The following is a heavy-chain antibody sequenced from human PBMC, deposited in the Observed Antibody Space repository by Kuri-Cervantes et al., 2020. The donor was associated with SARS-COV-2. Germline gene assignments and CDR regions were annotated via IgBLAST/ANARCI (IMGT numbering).Heavy chain of an antibody. D-gene: IGHD5-12*01. V-gene: IGHV3-11*06. CDR3: ARDQYSGYETYGMDV. CDR1: GFTFSDYY. Sequence: GGSLRLSCAASGFTFSDYYMTWIRQAPGRGLEWVSYISSRSASTNYADSVRGRFTISRADAQNSLYLQMNSLRAEDTAVYHCARDQYSGYETYGMDVWGQGTTVTVSS. CDR2: ISSRSAST. J-gene: IGHJ6*02.